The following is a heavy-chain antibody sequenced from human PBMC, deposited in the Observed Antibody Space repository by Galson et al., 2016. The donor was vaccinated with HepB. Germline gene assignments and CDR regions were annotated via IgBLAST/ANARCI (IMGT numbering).Heavy chain of an antibody. CDR1: GDSVSNNSAA. J-gene: IGHJ6*01. Sequence: CAISGDSVSNNSAAWIWIRQSPSRGLEWLGRTYYRSKWFNDYAVSVKSRIIINADTPKNQFSLHLNSVTPEDTAVYYCVRDVLKAAGPRIYHYYGLDVWGQGTTVTVSS. CDR2: TYYRSKWFN. D-gene: IGHD6-13*01. V-gene: IGHV6-1*01. CDR3: VRDVLKAAGPRIYHYYGLDV.